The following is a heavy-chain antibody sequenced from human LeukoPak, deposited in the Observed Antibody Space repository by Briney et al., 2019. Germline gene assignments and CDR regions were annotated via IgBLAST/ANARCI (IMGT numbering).Heavy chain of an antibody. D-gene: IGHD3-10*01. CDR2: IWHDGSHK. J-gene: IGHJ4*02. Sequence: PGRSLRLSCAASGFAFNTYAMHWVRQAPGKGLEWVTLIWHDGSHKFYIDSLRGRFTISRDNSRNTVYLQMNGLRAEDTAVYYCAREIFGSGSYPDCWGQGTLVTVSS. CDR1: GFAFNTYA. CDR3: AREIFGSGSYPDC. V-gene: IGHV3-33*01.